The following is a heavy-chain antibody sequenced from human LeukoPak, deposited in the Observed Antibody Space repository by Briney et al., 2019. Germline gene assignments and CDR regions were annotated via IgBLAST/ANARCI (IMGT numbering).Heavy chain of an antibody. CDR2: IIPIFGTA. CDR1: VGTFSSYA. D-gene: IGHD6-6*01. V-gene: IGHV1-69*05. Sequence: SLKVSCKPSVGTFSSYAISWVRQAPGQGLKWMGGIIPIFGTANYAQKFQGRVTITTDESTSTAYMEQSSLRSEDTAVYYCARGQSIAARPVSWHWFDPWGQGTLVTVSS. J-gene: IGHJ5*02. CDR3: ARGQSIAARPVSWHWFDP.